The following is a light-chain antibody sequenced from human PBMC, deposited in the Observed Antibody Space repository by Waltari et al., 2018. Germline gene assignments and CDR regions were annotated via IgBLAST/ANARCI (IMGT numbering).Light chain of an antibody. CDR2: KAS. V-gene: IGKV1-5*03. CDR1: QSISSW. CDR3: QQYHSYSLT. Sequence: DIQVTQSPSTLSASVGDRVTITCRASQSISSWLAWYQQKPGKAPKLLIYKASTLESGVPSRFSGSGSGTEFTLTISSLQPDDFATYYCQQYHSYSLTFGGGTKVEIK. J-gene: IGKJ4*01.